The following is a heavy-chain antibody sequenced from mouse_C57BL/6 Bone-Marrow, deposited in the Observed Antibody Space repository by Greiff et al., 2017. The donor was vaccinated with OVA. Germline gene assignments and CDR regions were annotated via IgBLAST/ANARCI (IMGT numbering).Heavy chain of an antibody. J-gene: IGHJ2*01. V-gene: IGHV1-53*01. CDR1: GYTFTSYW. CDR2: INPSNGCT. Sequence: VQLQQPGTELVKPGASVKLSCKASGYTFTSYWMHWVKPRPGQGLEWIGNINPSNGCTNYNEKFKSKATLTLDKSSSTAYMQLSGLTSEYSAVYYCARGHYRVYFDDWGQGTTLTVSS. CDR3: ARGHYRVYFDD. D-gene: IGHD5-5*01.